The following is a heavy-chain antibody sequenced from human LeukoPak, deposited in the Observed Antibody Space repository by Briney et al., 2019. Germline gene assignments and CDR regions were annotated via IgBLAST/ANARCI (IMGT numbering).Heavy chain of an antibody. J-gene: IGHJ6*02. D-gene: IGHD6-19*01. CDR2: IYYSGST. Sequence: SETLSLTCTVSGGSISSYYWSWIRQPPGKGLEWIGYIYYSGSTNYNPSLKSRVTISVDTSKNQFSLQLNSVTPEDTAVYYCARDRPIAVAGYYYYGMDVWGQGTTVTVSS. V-gene: IGHV4-59*12. CDR3: ARDRPIAVAGYYYYGMDV. CDR1: GGSISSYY.